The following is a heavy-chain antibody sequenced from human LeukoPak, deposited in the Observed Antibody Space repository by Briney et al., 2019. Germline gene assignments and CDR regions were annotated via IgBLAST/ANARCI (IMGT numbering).Heavy chain of an antibody. V-gene: IGHV1-2*02. CDR3: ARDPRDTGGSYDS. CDR2: INPRNGAT. J-gene: IGHJ5*01. CDR1: GYTFTSYY. D-gene: IGHD2-8*02. Sequence: ASVMVSCKASGYTFTSYYIHWVRQAPGQGPDWMGYINPRNGATNYSQKFQGRLTMTRDTSISTAYMEVSSLKSDDTAVYYCARDPRDTGGSYDSWGQGTLLTVSS.